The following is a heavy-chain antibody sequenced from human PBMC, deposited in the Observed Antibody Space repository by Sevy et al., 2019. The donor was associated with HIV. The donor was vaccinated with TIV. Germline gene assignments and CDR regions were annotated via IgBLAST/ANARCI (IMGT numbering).Heavy chain of an antibody. CDR2: INVRATQT. V-gene: IGHV3-23*01. D-gene: IGHD3-16*01. CDR1: GFTFKTYA. J-gene: IGHJ3*02. CDR3: AKASSQLWGGYDAFDI. Sequence: GGSLRLSCAASGFTFKTYAMSWVRQAPGKGLEWVSSINVRATQTYYADSVKGRLTISTDDSKNTVFLQMNSLGVEDRAVYYCAKASSQLWGGYDAFDIWGQGTMVTVSS.